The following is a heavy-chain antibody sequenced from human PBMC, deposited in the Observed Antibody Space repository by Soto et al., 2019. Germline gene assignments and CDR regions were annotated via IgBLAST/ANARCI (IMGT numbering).Heavy chain of an antibody. CDR2: ISSGGST. V-gene: IGHV4-61*01. Sequence: SETLSLTCTVSGASVTGGSYYWSWIRQPPGKGLEWIGYISSGGSTNYNPTLESRVTISLDTSKNQFSLRLSSVTAAGTAVYYCAREDAGYYHDNSGYKNWFDPWGQGTLVTVSS. CDR1: GASVTGGSYY. D-gene: IGHD3-22*01. CDR3: AREDAGYYHDNSGYKNWFDP. J-gene: IGHJ5*02.